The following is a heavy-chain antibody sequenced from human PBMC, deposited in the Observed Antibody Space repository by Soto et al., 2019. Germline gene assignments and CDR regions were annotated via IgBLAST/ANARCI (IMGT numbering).Heavy chain of an antibody. CDR3: ARQIIDTAMDYYYYGMDV. J-gene: IGHJ6*02. CDR2: IYYSGST. Sequence: PSETLSLTCTVSGGSVSSGSYYWSWIRQPPGKGLEWIGYIYYSGSTNYNPSLKSRVTISVDTSKNQFSLKLSSVTAADTAVYYCARQIIDTAMDYYYYGMDVWGQGTTVTVS. CDR1: GGSVSSGSYY. V-gene: IGHV4-61*01. D-gene: IGHD5-18*01.